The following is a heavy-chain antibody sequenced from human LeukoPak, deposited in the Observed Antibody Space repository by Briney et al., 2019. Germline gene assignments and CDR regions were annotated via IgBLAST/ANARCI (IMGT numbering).Heavy chain of an antibody. CDR1: GYTFTSYG. D-gene: IGHD3-22*01. CDR2: ISAYNGST. CDR3: ASLGHDSSGPLAFDI. J-gene: IGHJ3*02. V-gene: IGHV1-18*01. Sequence: ASVKVSCKASGYTFTSYGISWVRQAPGQGLEWMGWISAYNGSTNYAQKLQGRVIMTTDTSTSTAYMELRSLRSDDTAVYYCASLGHDSSGPLAFDIWGQGTMVTVSS.